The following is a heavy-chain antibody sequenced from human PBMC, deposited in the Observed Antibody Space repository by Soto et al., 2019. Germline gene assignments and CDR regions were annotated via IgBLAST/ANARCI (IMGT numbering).Heavy chain of an antibody. CDR2: ISAYNGNT. D-gene: IGHD3-3*01. CDR3: ARANYDFRSGYGTKFDT. J-gene: IGHJ5*02. CDR1: GYTFTSYG. Sequence: ASVKVSCKASGYTFTSYGISWVRQAPGQGLEWMGWISAYNGNTNYAQKLQGRVTMTTDTSTSTAYMELRSLRSDDTAVYYCARANYDFRSGYGTKFDTWGQGTLVTVSS. V-gene: IGHV1-18*01.